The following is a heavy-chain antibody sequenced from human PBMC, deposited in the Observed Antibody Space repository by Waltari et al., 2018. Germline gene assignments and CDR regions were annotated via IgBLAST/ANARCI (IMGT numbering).Heavy chain of an antibody. CDR1: GYTFTSYG. Sequence: QVQLVQSGAEVKKPGASVKVSCKASGYTFTSYGISWVRQAPGQGLEWMGWISAYNGNTNYAQKLQGRVTITADKSTSTAYMELSSLRSEDTAVYYCASPSVAVAGRTGPYGMDVWGQGTTVTVSS. V-gene: IGHV1-18*01. J-gene: IGHJ6*02. D-gene: IGHD6-19*01. CDR3: ASPSVAVAGRTGPYGMDV. CDR2: ISAYNGNT.